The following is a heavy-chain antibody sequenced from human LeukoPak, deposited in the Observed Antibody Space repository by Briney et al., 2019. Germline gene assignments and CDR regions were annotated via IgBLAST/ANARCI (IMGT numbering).Heavy chain of an antibody. D-gene: IGHD3-22*01. CDR2: IYYSGST. CDR1: GGSISSSSYY. J-gene: IGHJ4*02. V-gene: IGHV4-39*01. Sequence: SETLSLTCTVSGGSISSSSYYWGWIRQPPGKGLEWIGSIYYSGSTYYNPSLKSRVTISVDTSKNQFSLKLSSVTAADTAVYYCARHAIGYYYDSIVPNYFDYWGQGTLVTVSS. CDR3: ARHAIGYYYDSIVPNYFDY.